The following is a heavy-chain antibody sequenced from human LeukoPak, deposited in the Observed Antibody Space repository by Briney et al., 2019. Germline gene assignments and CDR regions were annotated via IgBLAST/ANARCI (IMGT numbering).Heavy chain of an antibody. CDR1: GGTFSHYA. Sequence: SVKVSCKASGGTFSHYAISWVRQAPGQGLEWMGRIMPILDITHYAQKFQGRVTISADKSTSTAYMDLSGLRSEDTAVYYCARGIGDYYGSGSYIDYWGQGTLVTVSS. V-gene: IGHV1-69*04. CDR2: IMPILDIT. D-gene: IGHD3-10*01. CDR3: ARGIGDYYGSGSYIDY. J-gene: IGHJ4*02.